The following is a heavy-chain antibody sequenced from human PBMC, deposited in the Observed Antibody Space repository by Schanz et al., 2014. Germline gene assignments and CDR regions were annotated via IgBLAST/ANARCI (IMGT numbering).Heavy chain of an antibody. CDR1: GFSFSDYW. CDR2: IKQDGSEK. Sequence: EVQLVESEGGLVQPGGSLRLSCEGSGFSFSDYWMGWVRQAPGKGLEWVANIKQDGSEKYYVDSVQGRFTISRDNAKNTVYLQMDSLRPEDTAVYYCARGTPFLCDYWGQGTLVTVSS. V-gene: IGHV3-7*01. J-gene: IGHJ4*02. CDR3: ARGTPFLCDY. D-gene: IGHD3-16*01.